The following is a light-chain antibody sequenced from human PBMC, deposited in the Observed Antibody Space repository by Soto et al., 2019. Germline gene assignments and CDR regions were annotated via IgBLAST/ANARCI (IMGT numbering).Light chain of an antibody. CDR3: QQLNIFPPLFT. V-gene: IGKV1-9*01. CDR1: QGIRSY. J-gene: IGKJ3*01. CDR2: GAS. Sequence: DIQLTQSPFFLSASVGDRVTITCRASQGIRSYLAWYQQRPGKAPELLIYGASTLRTGVASRFSGSGSGTEFTLTISSLQPEDFATSFCQQLNIFPPLFTFGPGTKVDIK.